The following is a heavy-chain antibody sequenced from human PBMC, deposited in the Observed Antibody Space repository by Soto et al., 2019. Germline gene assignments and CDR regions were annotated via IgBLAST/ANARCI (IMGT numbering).Heavy chain of an antibody. J-gene: IGHJ4*02. CDR3: ARGSSGYHLPC. Sequence: EVQLVESGGDLVQPGGSLRLSCAASGFTFSSYVMHWVRQAPGKGLEYVSVISSNGGSTYYANSVKGRFTISRDNSKHTLYLQMGSLRAEDMAVYYCARGSSGYHLPCWGQGPLVTVSS. CDR2: ISSNGGST. D-gene: IGHD3-22*01. CDR1: GFTFSSYV. V-gene: IGHV3-64*01.